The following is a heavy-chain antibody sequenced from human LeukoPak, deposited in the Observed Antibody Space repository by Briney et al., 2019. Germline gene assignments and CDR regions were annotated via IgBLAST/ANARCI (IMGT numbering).Heavy chain of an antibody. CDR2: IIPIFGTA. D-gene: IGHD4-17*01. J-gene: IGHJ4*02. Sequence: SETVSCKTSRGNFNSYAISWVRQAPQQGLERMGGIIPIFGTAHYAQKYQGRVTITADESTRTSYLEQSSLKSESTAAYYGARGDYRDLRHSHYWRQGTPLTLSS. CDR3: ARGDYRDLRHSHY. V-gene: IGHV1-69*01. CDR1: RGNFNSYA.